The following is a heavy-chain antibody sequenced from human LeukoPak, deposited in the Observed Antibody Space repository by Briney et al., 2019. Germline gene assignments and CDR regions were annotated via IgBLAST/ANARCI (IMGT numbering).Heavy chain of an antibody. V-gene: IGHV3-15*01. J-gene: IGHJ4*02. CDR2: IKSKTDGGTT. CDR3: TTTNPDQYYDILTGYYNLDY. D-gene: IGHD3-9*01. Sequence: GGSLRLSCAASGFTFSNAWMSWVRQAPGKGREWVGRIKSKTDGGTTDYAAPVKGRFTISRDDSKKTLYLQMNSLQTEDTAVYYCTTTNPDQYYDILTGYYNLDYWGQGTLVTVSS. CDR1: GFTFSNAW.